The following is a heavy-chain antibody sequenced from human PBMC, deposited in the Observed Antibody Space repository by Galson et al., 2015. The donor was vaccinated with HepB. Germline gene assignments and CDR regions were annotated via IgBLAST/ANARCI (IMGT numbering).Heavy chain of an antibody. CDR3: AKDVGSGSSLFDY. V-gene: IGHV3-23*03. D-gene: IGHD6-6*01. CDR2: INDDGSRT. CDR1: GSTFSSYG. J-gene: IGHJ4*02. Sequence: SLRLSCAASGSTFSSYGMTWVRQAPGKGLEWVPTINDDGSRTHYRDSVKGRFTISRDNSRNTLFLQLNSLRAEDTAVYYCAKDVGSGSSLFDYWGQGTLVTVTS.